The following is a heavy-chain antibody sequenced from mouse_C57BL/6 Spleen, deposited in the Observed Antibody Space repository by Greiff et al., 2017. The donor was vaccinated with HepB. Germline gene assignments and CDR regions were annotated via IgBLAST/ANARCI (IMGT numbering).Heavy chain of an antibody. V-gene: IGHV5-4*03. CDR1: GFTFSSYA. CDR2: ISDGGSYT. CDR3: ARGYYGSSNWYFDV. Sequence: EVKLVESGGGLVKPGGSLKLSCAASGFTFSSYAMSWVRQTPEKRLEWVATISDGGSYTYYPDNVKGRFTISRDNAKNNLYLQMSHLKSEDTAMYFCARGYYGSSNWYFDVWGTGTTVTVSS. D-gene: IGHD1-1*01. J-gene: IGHJ1*03.